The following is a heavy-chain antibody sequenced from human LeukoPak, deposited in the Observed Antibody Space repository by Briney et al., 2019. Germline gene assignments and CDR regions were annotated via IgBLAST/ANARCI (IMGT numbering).Heavy chain of an antibody. CDR1: GFTFSSNA. D-gene: IGHD6-19*01. J-gene: IGHJ4*02. V-gene: IGHV3-23*01. Sequence: GGSLRLSCAASGFTFSSNAMSWVRQAPGKGLEWVSAISGGGGSTYYADSVKGRFTISRDNSKNTVYLQMNSVRAEDTAVYYCAKNEYTSVWSLYYFDCWGQGTLVTVSS. CDR3: AKNEYTSVWSLYYFDC. CDR2: ISGGGGST.